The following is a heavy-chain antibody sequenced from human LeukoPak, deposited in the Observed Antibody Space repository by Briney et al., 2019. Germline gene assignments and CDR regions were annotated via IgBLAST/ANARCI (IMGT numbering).Heavy chain of an antibody. CDR2: IYYSGTT. J-gene: IGHJ4*02. Sequence: SETLSLTCSVSGGSISSHYWSWIRQPPGKGLEWIGYIYYSGTTNYNPSLKSRVTISVDTSKNQFSLKLSSVAAADTAVYYCAAQVYDFWSGTYFDYWGQGTLVTVSS. CDR1: GGSISSHY. D-gene: IGHD3-3*01. CDR3: AAQVYDFWSGTYFDY. V-gene: IGHV4-59*11.